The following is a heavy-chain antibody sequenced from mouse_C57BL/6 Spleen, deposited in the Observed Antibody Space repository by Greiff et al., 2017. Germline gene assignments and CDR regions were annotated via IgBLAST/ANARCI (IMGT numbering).Heavy chain of an antibody. V-gene: IGHV2-2*01. CDR1: GFSLTSYG. CDR2: IWSGGST. J-gene: IGHJ4*01. CDR3: AAYDYAMDY. Sequence: VQVVESGPGLVQPSQSLSITCTVSGFSLTSYGVHWVRQSPGKGLEWLGVIWSGGSTDYNAAFISRLSISKDNSKSQVFFKMNSLQADDTAIYYCAAYDYAMDYWGQGTSVTVSS. D-gene: IGHD2-12*01.